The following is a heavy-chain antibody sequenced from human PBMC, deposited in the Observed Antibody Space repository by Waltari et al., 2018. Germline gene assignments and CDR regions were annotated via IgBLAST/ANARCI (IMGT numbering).Heavy chain of an antibody. Sequence: QVVLVESGGGVAQPGGSLTLSCAASGFTFSGYGMHWVRQVPGKGLDWVAVIRYEGSKAYYADSGKGRVTISRDNSKNTQYLQVTSLRPEDTALYYCAKSGDGPTGSDYWGQGTLVTVSS. CDR2: IRYEGSKA. V-gene: IGHV3-30*02. CDR1: GFTFSGYG. CDR3: AKSGDGPTGSDY. J-gene: IGHJ4*02. D-gene: IGHD4-17*01.